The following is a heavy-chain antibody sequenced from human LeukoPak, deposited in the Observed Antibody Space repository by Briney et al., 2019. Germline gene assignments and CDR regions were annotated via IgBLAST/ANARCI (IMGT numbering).Heavy chain of an antibody. Sequence: GGSLRLSCAASGFTFSSYGMHWVRQAPGKGLEWVADIWYDGSNKYNADSVKGRFTISRDNSKNTLYLQMNSLRAEATAVYYCARAPGGPLRYFDWPPDPWGQGTLVTVSS. CDR2: IWYDGSNK. J-gene: IGHJ5*02. CDR3: ARAPGGPLRYFDWPPDP. D-gene: IGHD3-9*01. V-gene: IGHV3-33*01. CDR1: GFTFSSYG.